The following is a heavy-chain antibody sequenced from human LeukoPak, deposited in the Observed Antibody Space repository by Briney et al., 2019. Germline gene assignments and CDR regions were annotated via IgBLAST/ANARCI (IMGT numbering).Heavy chain of an antibody. V-gene: IGHV3-15*01. CDR1: GFTFSNAW. Sequence: GESLRPSCAASGFTFSNAWMSWVRQAPGKGPEWVGRIKSKTDGGTTDYAAPVKGRFTISRDDSKNTLYLQMNSLKTEDTAVYYCTTDKGTYYYDSSGSFLDVWGQGTTVTVSS. CDR2: IKSKTDGGTT. J-gene: IGHJ6*02. D-gene: IGHD3-22*01. CDR3: TTDKGTYYYDSSGSFLDV.